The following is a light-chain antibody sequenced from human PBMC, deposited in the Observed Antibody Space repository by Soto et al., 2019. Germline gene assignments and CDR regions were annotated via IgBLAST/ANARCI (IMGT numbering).Light chain of an antibody. V-gene: IGKV4-1*01. CDR1: QSILYSSSNKNY. Sequence: DIVMTQPPDSLAVSLGERVTINCKSSQSILYSSSNKNYLAWYQQKPRQPPKLLMYWASTRESGVPDRFSGSGSGTDFTLTISSLQAEDVAVYYCQQYYITPLTFGGGTKVDIK. CDR3: QQYYITPLT. CDR2: WAS. J-gene: IGKJ4*01.